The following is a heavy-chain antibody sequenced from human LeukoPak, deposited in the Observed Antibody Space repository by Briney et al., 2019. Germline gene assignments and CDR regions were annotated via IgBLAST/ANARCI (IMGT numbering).Heavy chain of an antibody. CDR2: IIPILGIA. Sequence: ASVKVSCKASGGTFSSYAISWVRQAPGQGLEWMGRIIPILGIANYAQKFQGRVTITADKSTSTAYMELSSLRSEDTAVYYCARDYFLSGSYYNYYYYYGMDVWGQGTTVTVSS. CDR3: ARDYFLSGSYYNYYYYYGMDV. J-gene: IGHJ6*02. D-gene: IGHD1-26*01. V-gene: IGHV1-69*04. CDR1: GGTFSSYA.